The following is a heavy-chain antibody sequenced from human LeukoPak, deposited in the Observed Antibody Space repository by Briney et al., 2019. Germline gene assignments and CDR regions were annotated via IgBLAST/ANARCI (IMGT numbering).Heavy chain of an antibody. J-gene: IGHJ4*02. V-gene: IGHV4-39*01. CDR1: GDSINRNTYY. Sequence: ASQTLSLTCTVSGDSINRNTYYWGWIRQPPGKGLEWFGNIYYSGSTFYNPSLKSRVTISVDTSKNQFSLKLSSVTAADTAVYYCARVTATATRFDYWGQGTLVTVSS. D-gene: IGHD5-18*01. CDR3: ARVTATATRFDY. CDR2: IYYSGST.